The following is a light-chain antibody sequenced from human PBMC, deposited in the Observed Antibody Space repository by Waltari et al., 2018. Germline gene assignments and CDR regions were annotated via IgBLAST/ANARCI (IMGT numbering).Light chain of an antibody. CDR2: AAS. Sequence: AIRMTQSPSSLSASTGDRVTITCRASQGISSYLAWYQQKPGKAPKLQIYAASTLQNWVPSRFSGSGSGTDFTLTISCLQSEDFATYYCQQYYSYPRTFGQGTKVEIK. J-gene: IGKJ1*01. CDR3: QQYYSYPRT. V-gene: IGKV1-8*01. CDR1: QGISSY.